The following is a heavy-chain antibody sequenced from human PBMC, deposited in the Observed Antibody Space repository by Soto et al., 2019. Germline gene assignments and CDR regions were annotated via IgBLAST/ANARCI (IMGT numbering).Heavy chain of an antibody. V-gene: IGHV3-21*01. Sequence: GGSLRICCAASGFTFSSYSMNWVRQAPGKGLEWVSSISSSSSYIYYADSVKGRFTISRDNAKNSLYLQMNSLRAEDTAVYYCARDDLGGGDSNWFDPWGQGTLVTVSS. CDR3: ARDDLGGGDSNWFDP. J-gene: IGHJ5*02. CDR1: GFTFSSYS. D-gene: IGHD2-21*02. CDR2: ISSSSSYI.